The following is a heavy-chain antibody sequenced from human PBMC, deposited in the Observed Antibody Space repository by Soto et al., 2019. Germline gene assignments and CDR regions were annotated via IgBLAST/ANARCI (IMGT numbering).Heavy chain of an antibody. CDR1: GGSISNYY. CDR3: ARWRNWFDP. CDR2: VYYSGST. J-gene: IGHJ5*02. V-gene: IGHV4-59*01. D-gene: IGHD3-3*01. Sequence: SETLSLTCTVSGGSISNYYWTWIRQPPGKGLEWIGYVYYSGSTNYNPSLKSRVTISVDTSKNQFSLKLSSVTAVDTAVYYCARWRNWFDPWGQGTLVTVSS.